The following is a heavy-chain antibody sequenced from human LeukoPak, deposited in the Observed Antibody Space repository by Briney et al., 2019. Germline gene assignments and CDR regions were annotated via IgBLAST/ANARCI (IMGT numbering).Heavy chain of an antibody. J-gene: IGHJ4*02. CDR1: GYTFTSYG. D-gene: IGHD3-3*01. CDR3: ATVHHRYYDFWSGYYTTNY. V-gene: IGHV1-18*01. Sequence: ASVKVSCKASGYTFTSYGISWVRQAPGQGLEWMGWISAYNGNTNYAQKFQGRVTMTRDTSISTAYMELSRLRSDDTAVYYCATVHHRYYDFWSGYYTTNYWGQGTLVTVSS. CDR2: ISAYNGNT.